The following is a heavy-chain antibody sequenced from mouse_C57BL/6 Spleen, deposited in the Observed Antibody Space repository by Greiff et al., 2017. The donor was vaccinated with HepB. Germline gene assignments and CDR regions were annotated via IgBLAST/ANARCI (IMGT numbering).Heavy chain of an antibody. CDR2: IYPGSGST. J-gene: IGHJ1*03. D-gene: IGHD5-1*01. V-gene: IGHV1-55*01. CDR1: GYTFTSYW. Sequence: QVQLQQSGAELVKPGASVKMSCKASGYTFTSYWITWVKQRPGQGLEWIGDIYPGSGSTNYNEKFKSKATLTVDTSSSTAYMQLSSLTSEDSAVYYCARSGSTYLGYFDVWGTGTTVTVSS. CDR3: ARSGSTYLGYFDV.